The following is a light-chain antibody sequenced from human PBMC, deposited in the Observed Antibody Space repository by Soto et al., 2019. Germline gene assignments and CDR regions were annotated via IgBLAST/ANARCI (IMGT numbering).Light chain of an antibody. CDR2: DVS. J-gene: IGLJ3*02. CDR1: SSDVGEYDY. Sequence: QSVLTQPRSVSGSPGQSVTISCTGTSSDVGEYDYVSWYQHHPGKAPKLMIYDVSQRPSGVPDRFSGSKSGSTASLTISGLQAEDEADYYCWSYAGSRVFGGGTKLTVL. CDR3: WSYAGSRV. V-gene: IGLV2-11*01.